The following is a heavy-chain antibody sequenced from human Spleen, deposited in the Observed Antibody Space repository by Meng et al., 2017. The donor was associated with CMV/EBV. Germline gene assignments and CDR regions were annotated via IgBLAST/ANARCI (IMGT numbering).Heavy chain of an antibody. D-gene: IGHD2-2*01. Sequence: GESLKISCAASGFTFSSYDMHWVRQATGKGLEWVSAIGTAGDTYYPGSVKGRFTISRENAKNSLYLQMNSLRAEDTAVYYCARVVPDAGLDYWGQGTLVTVSS. CDR1: GFTFSSYD. CDR3: ARVVPDAGLDY. V-gene: IGHV3-13*01. CDR2: IGTAGDT. J-gene: IGHJ4*02.